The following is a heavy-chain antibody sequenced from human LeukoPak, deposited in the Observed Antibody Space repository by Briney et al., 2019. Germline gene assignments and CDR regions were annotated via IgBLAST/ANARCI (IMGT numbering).Heavy chain of an antibody. D-gene: IGHD3-22*01. Sequence: GGSLRLSCAASGFTFSSYSMNWVRQAPGKGLEWVPSISSSSSYIYYADSVKGRFTTSRDNAKNSLYLQMNSLRAEDTAVYYCARDTMIVVVNPFDYWGQGTLVTVSS. CDR3: ARDTMIVVVNPFDY. J-gene: IGHJ4*02. V-gene: IGHV3-21*01. CDR1: GFTFSSYS. CDR2: ISSSSSYI.